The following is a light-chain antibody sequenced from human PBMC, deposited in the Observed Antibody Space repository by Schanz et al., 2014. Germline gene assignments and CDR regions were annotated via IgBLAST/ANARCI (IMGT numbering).Light chain of an antibody. CDR2: DAS. J-gene: IGKJ1*01. CDR1: QSISNW. CDR3: QQYYSYGT. Sequence: DIQMTQSPSTLSASVGDRVTITCRASQSISNWLAWYQQKPGKAPKLLIYDASSLESGVPSRFSGSGSGTEFTLTISSLQPDDFATYYCQQYYSYGTFGQGTKVEIK. V-gene: IGKV1-5*01.